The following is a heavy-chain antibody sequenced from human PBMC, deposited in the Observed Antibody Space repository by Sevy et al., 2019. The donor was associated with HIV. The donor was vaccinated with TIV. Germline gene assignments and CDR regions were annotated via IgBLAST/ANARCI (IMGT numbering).Heavy chain of an antibody. CDR3: AYSSSWLFDY. Sequence: GGSLRLSSAASGFTFSSYSMNWVRQAPGKGLEWVSYISSSSSTIYYADSVKGRFTISRDNAKNSLYLQMNSLRDEDTAVYYCAYSSSWLFDYWGQGTLVTVSS. CDR2: ISSSSSTI. V-gene: IGHV3-48*02. CDR1: GFTFSSYS. J-gene: IGHJ4*02. D-gene: IGHD6-13*01.